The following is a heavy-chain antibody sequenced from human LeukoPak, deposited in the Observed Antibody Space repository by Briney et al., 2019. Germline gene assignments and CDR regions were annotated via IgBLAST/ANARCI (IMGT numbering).Heavy chain of an antibody. D-gene: IGHD1/OR15-1a*01. Sequence: SETLSLTCAVSGGSFSGYYWSWIRQPPGKGLEWIGEIYHSGSTNYNPSLKSRVTISVDMSKNQFSLKLSSVTAADTAVFYLGRGLQPWYSWYSPAGYFQEWGEGTLVTVYS. V-gene: IGHV4-34*01. CDR1: GGSFSGYY. CDR3: GRGLQPWYSWYSPAGYFQE. J-gene: IGHJ1*01. CDR2: IYHSGST.